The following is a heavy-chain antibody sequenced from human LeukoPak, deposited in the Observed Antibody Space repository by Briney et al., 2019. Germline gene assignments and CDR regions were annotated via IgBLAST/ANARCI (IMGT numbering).Heavy chain of an antibody. Sequence: PSETLSLTCAVYGGSFRGYYWSWIRQSPGNGLEWIAEIHYGGSASYNPSLKSRVTISGDPSKNQVSLRVTSVTAADTPEYYCARRILSGYYFDSWGQGSLVTVSS. V-gene: IGHV4-34*01. CDR1: GGSFRGYY. D-gene: IGHD2-21*01. CDR2: IHYGGSA. J-gene: IGHJ4*02. CDR3: ARRILSGYYFDS.